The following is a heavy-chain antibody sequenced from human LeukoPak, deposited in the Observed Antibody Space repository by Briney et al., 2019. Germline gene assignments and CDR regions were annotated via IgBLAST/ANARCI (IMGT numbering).Heavy chain of an antibody. D-gene: IGHD3-9*01. Sequence: SETLSLTCTVSGGSISGYYWSWIRQPPGKGMECIGYIFYGGSTNYNPSLKSRVTISVDTSKNQFSLKLSSVTAADTAVYYCARRYFDWSTFDYWGQGTLVTVSS. J-gene: IGHJ4*02. CDR3: ARRYFDWSTFDY. V-gene: IGHV4-59*08. CDR2: IFYGGST. CDR1: GGSISGYY.